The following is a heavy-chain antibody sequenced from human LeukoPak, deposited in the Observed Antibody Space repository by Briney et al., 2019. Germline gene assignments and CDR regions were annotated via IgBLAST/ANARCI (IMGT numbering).Heavy chain of an antibody. D-gene: IGHD6-19*01. V-gene: IGHV3-66*01. CDR3: ARGGIAVAPIDY. J-gene: IGHJ4*02. CDR1: GFTVSSNY. Sequence: GGSLRLSCAASGFTVSSNYKSWVRQAPGKGLEWVSVIYSGGSTYYADSVKGRFTISRDNSKNTLYLQMNSLRAEDTAVYYCARGGIAVAPIDYWGQGTLVTVSS. CDR2: IYSGGST.